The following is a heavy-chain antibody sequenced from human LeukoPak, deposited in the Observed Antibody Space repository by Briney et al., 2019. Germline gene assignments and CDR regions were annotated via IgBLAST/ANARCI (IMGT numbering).Heavy chain of an antibody. CDR3: ARDDSGAFDI. CDR1: GFTFSSYS. CDR2: ISSSSSYI. V-gene: IGHV3-21*01. J-gene: IGHJ3*02. Sequence: GGSLRLSCAASGFTFSSYSMNWVRQAPGKGLEWVSSISSSSSYIYYADSVRGRFTISRDNAKNSLYLQMNSLRAEDTAVYYCARDDSGAFDIWGQGTMVTVSS. D-gene: IGHD1-26*01.